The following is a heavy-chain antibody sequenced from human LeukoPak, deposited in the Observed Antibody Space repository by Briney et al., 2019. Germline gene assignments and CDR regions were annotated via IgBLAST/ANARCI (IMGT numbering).Heavy chain of an antibody. CDR3: ARLGEVWSGYNYYFGY. CDR2: INPSGGST. CDR1: GYTFTSYY. V-gene: IGHV1-46*01. J-gene: IGHJ4*02. Sequence: ASVKVSCKASGYTFTSYYMHWVRQAPGQGLEWMGIINPSGGSTSYAQKFQGRVTMTRDTSTSTVYMELSSLRSEDTAVYYCARLGEVWSGYNYYFGYWGQGTLVTVSS. D-gene: IGHD3-3*01.